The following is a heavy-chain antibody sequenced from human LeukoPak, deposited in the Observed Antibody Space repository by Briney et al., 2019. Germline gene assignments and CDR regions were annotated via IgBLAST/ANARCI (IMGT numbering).Heavy chain of an antibody. D-gene: IGHD1-20*01. V-gene: IGHV4-61*02. J-gene: IGHJ4*02. CDR3: ARASRYNWNYFDY. CDR2: IYTSGST. CDR1: GGSISSGSYY. Sequence: SSETLSLTCTVSGGSISSGSYYWSWIRQPAGKGLEWIGRIYTSGSTNYNPSLKSRVTISVDTSKNQFSLKLSSVTAADTAVYYCARASRYNWNYFDYWGQGTLVTVSS.